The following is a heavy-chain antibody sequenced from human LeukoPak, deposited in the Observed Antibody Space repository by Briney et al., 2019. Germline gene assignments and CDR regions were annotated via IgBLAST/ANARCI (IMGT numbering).Heavy chain of an antibody. J-gene: IGHJ3*02. CDR3: ARDCSGGSCYGAFDI. Sequence: SETLSLTCTVSGASIRSGDYYWSWIRQPPGKGLEWIGYIYDSGSTYYNPSLKSRITTSVDTSENRFSLKLSSVTATDTAVYYCARDCSGGSCYGAFDIWGQGTMVTVSS. D-gene: IGHD2-15*01. CDR1: GASIRSGDYY. CDR2: IYDSGST. V-gene: IGHV4-30-4*01.